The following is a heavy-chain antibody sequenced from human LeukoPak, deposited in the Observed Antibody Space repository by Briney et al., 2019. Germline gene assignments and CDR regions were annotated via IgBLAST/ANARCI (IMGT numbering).Heavy chain of an antibody. CDR3: ARDVGGSLDY. CDR1: GFTFSTYW. Sequence: GGPLRLSCAASGFTFSTYWMAWVRQAPGKGLEWVANIKGDESARHQADSVKGRFTISRDNAQNSVYLQMSSLRGEDTAVYYCARDVGGSLDYWGQGTLVTVSS. D-gene: IGHD1-26*01. J-gene: IGHJ4*02. V-gene: IGHV3-7*01. CDR2: IKGDESAR.